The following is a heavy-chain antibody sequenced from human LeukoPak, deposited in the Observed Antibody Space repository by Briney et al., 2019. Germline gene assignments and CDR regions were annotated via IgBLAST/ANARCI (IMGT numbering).Heavy chain of an antibody. D-gene: IGHD1-26*01. CDR3: AGDTHTNNWYDY. V-gene: IGHV3-53*01. CDR2: IDSGGNS. J-gene: IGHJ5*01. Sequence: GGSLRLSCAVSGFTVSNIYMSWVRQAPGKGLEWVSFIDSGGNSYYADSVKGRFTISRDSSRNTLYLQMSSLRVEDTAVYYCAGDTHTNNWYDYWGQGTLVTDSS. CDR1: GFTVSNIY.